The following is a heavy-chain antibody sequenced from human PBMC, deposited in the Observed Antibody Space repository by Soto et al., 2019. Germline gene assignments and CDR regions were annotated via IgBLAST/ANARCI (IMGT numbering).Heavy chain of an antibody. D-gene: IGHD6-19*01. J-gene: IGHJ4*02. CDR3: AKDIGGGGSGSYSKFIAVAGTGILEPTADY. CDR2: ISGSGGST. CDR1: GFTFSSYA. V-gene: IGHV3-23*01. Sequence: GGSLRLSCAASGFTFSSYAMSWVRQAPGKGLEWVSAISGSGGSTYYADSVKGRFTISRDNSKNTLYLQMNSLRAEDTAVYYCAKDIGGGGSGSYSKFIAVAGTGILEPTADYWGQGTLVTVSS.